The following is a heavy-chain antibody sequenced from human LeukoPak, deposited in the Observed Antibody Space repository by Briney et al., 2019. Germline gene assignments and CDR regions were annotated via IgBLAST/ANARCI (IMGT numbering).Heavy chain of an antibody. J-gene: IGHJ4*02. D-gene: IGHD1-1*01. V-gene: IGHV1-46*01. Sequence: ASVKVSCKASGYTFTYHYIHLVRQAPGQGLEWMGKINPSNGDTNYAQRFQGRVTMTRDTSTSTVYMELSSLDSEDTAVYYCARESDVGKDFDCWGQGTLVTVSS. CDR1: GYTFTYHY. CDR3: ARESDVGKDFDC. CDR2: INPSNGDT.